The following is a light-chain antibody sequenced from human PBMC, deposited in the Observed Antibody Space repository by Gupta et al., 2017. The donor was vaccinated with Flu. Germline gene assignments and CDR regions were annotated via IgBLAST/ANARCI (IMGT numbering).Light chain of an antibody. V-gene: IGLV3-19*01. CDR3: NSRDSSGNNVV. J-gene: IGLJ2*01. CDR2: GEN. Sequence: SSELTQDPSVSVALGQTVRITCQGDSLRSSYASWYQQTPGQAPVLVIYGENNRPSGIPDRFFGSRLGTTASLTITGAQAEDEGDYYCNSRDSSGNNVVFGGGTKLTVL. CDR1: SLRSSY.